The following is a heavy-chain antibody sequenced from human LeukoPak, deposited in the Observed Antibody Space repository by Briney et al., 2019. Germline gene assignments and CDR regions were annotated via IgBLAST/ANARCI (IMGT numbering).Heavy chain of an antibody. D-gene: IGHD3-3*01. CDR1: GFTFSSYA. J-gene: IGHJ4*02. Sequence: GGSLRLSCAASGFTFSSYAMSWVRQAPGKGLEWVSAISGSGGSTYYADSVKGRFTISGDNSKNTLYLQMNSLRAEDTAAYYCARDFYDFWSGYYNPVAYWGQGTLVTVSS. CDR2: ISGSGGST. V-gene: IGHV3-23*01. CDR3: ARDFYDFWSGYYNPVAY.